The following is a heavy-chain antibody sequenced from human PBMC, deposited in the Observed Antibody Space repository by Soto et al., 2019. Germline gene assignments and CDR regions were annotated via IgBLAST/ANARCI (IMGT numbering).Heavy chain of an antibody. CDR2: LYSGGST. Sequence: EVQLVETGGGLIQPGGSLRLSCVASGLTVSSNYMNWVRQAPGKGLEWVSVLYSGGSTHYAGSVKGRFIISRDNSKNTLYLQMNSLGAEDTAVYYCARDRPGDEGDAFDIWGHGTMVTVSS. V-gene: IGHV3-53*02. CDR3: ARDRPGDEGDAFDI. CDR1: GLTVSSNY. J-gene: IGHJ3*02. D-gene: IGHD3-10*01.